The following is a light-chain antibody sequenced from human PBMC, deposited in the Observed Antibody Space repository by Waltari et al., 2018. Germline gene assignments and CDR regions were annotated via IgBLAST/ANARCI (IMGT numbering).Light chain of an antibody. CDR3: CSYAGSYTFVV. J-gene: IGLJ2*01. CDR2: DVS. Sequence: QSALTQPRSVSGSPGQSVPISCTGTSSDVAGYNYFSWYQQHPGKAPKLMIYDVSNPPSGVPDRFSGSKSGNTASLTISGLQAEDEADYYCCSYAGSYTFVVFGGGTKLTVL. V-gene: IGLV2-11*01. CDR1: SSDVAGYNY.